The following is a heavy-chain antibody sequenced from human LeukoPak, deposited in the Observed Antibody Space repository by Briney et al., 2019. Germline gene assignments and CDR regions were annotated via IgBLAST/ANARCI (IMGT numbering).Heavy chain of an antibody. CDR2: ISSSSSYT. CDR3: ARGYCSGSCPADYYGMDV. D-gene: IGHD2-15*01. Sequence: GGSLRLSCAVSGFTYSDYYMSWIRQAPGKGLEWVSYISSSSSYTNYADSVKGRFTISRDNAKNSLYLQMNSLRAEDTAVYYCARGYCSGSCPADYYGMDVGGQGTTVTVSS. J-gene: IGHJ6*02. CDR1: GFTYSDYY. V-gene: IGHV3-11*05.